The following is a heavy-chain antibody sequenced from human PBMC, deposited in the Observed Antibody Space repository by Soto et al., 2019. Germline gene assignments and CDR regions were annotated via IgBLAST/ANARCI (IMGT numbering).Heavy chain of an antibody. D-gene: IGHD6-6*01. J-gene: IGHJ6*02. V-gene: IGHV5-10-1*01. CDR3: SLVPLYYYYGKDV. Sequence: PGESLKISCKGSGDSFTSYWISWVRQMPGKGLEWMGRIDPSDSYTNYSPSFQGHVTISADKSISTAYLQWSSLKASDTAMYYCSLVPLYYYYGKDVWGQGTTVTVSS. CDR2: IDPSDSYT. CDR1: GDSFTSYW.